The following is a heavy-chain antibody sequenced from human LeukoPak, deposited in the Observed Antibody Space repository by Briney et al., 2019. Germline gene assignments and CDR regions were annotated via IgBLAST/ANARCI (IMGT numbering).Heavy chain of an antibody. Sequence: PGGSLRLSCAASGFTFSSYGMHWVRQAPGKGLEWVAFIRYDGSNKYYADSVKGRFTISRDNSKNTLYLQMNSLRAEDTAVYYCAKGRAMIGEKAGIYDYWGQGTLVTVSS. CDR2: IRYDGSNK. D-gene: IGHD3-22*01. CDR3: AKGRAMIGEKAGIYDY. CDR1: GFTFSSYG. V-gene: IGHV3-30*02. J-gene: IGHJ4*02.